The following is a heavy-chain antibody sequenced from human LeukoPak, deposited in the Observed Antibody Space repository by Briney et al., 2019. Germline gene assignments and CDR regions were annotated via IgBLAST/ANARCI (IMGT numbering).Heavy chain of an antibody. CDR2: ISSSSSYI. J-gene: IGHJ4*02. CDR3: ARDIDDYVWGSLSFDY. CDR1: GFTFSSYS. D-gene: IGHD3-16*01. Sequence: PGGSLRLSCAASGFTFSSYSMSWVRQAPGKGLEWVSSISSSSSYIYYADSVKGRFTISRDNAKNSLYLQMNSLRAEDTAVYYCARDIDDYVWGSLSFDYWGQGTLVTVSS. V-gene: IGHV3-21*01.